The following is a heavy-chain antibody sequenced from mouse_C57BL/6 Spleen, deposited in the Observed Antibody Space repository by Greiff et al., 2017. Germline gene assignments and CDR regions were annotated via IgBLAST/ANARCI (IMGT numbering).Heavy chain of an antibody. Sequence: QVQLQQSGAELVRPGASVTLSCKASGYTFTDYEMHWVKQTPVHGLEWIGAIDPETGGTAYNQKFKGKAILTADKSSSTAYMELRSLTSEDSAVYYCTRNRGIYYGNYAFAYWGQGTLVTVSA. CDR3: TRNRGIYYGNYAFAY. D-gene: IGHD2-1*01. J-gene: IGHJ3*01. CDR2: IDPETGGT. CDR1: GYTFTDYE. V-gene: IGHV1-15*01.